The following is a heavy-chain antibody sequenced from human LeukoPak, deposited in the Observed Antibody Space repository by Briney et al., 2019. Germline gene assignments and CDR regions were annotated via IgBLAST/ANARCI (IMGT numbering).Heavy chain of an antibody. Sequence: GASVKVSCKASGYTFTSYDINWVRQATGQGLEWMGWMNPNSGNTGYAQKFQGRVAMTRNTSISTAYMELSSLRSEDTAVYYCAGGERLYDSSGYYYDENWGQGTLVTVSS. CDR2: MNPNSGNT. CDR1: GYTFTSYD. CDR3: AGGERLYDSSGYYYDEN. D-gene: IGHD3-22*01. V-gene: IGHV1-8*01. J-gene: IGHJ4*02.